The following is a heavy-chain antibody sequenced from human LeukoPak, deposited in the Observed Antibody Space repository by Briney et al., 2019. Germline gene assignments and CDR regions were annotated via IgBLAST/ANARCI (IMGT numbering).Heavy chain of an antibody. V-gene: IGHV4-30-4*01. CDR1: GGSISSGDYY. CDR3: ARGGSLRFGELLGDI. J-gene: IGHJ3*02. D-gene: IGHD3-10*01. Sequence: SQTLSLTCTVSGGSISSGDYYWSWIRQPPGKGLEWIGYIYYSGSTYYNPSLKSRVTISVDTSKNQFFLKLSSVTAADTAVYYCARGGSLRFGELLGDIWGQGTMVTVSS. CDR2: IYYSGST.